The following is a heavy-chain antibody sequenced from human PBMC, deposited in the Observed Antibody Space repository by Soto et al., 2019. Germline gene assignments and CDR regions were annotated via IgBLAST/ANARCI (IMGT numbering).Heavy chain of an antibody. CDR2: IYDSGSS. J-gene: IGHJ4*02. CDR3: AREKGYISGPKNFDS. CDR1: GGSVSSGDYF. D-gene: IGHD5-12*01. Sequence: SETLSLTCTVSGGSVSSGDYFWSWIRQPPGKGLEWIGYIYDSGSSYYNPSLKSRVTMSVDTSKNQFSLKLRSVTAADAAMYYCAREKGYISGPKNFDSWGQGTLVTVSS. V-gene: IGHV4-30-4*01.